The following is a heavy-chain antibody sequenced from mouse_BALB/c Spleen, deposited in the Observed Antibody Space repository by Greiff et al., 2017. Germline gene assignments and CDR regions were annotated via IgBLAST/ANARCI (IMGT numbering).Heavy chain of an antibody. CDR3: ARSGTTVGYAMDY. CDR2: ISTYYGDA. Sequence: VQLQQSGAELVRPGVSVKISCKGSGYTFTDYAMHWVKQSHAKSLEWIGVISTYYGDASYNQKFKGKATMTVDKSSSTAYMELARLTSEDSAIYYCARSGTTVGYAMDYWGQGTSVTVSS. D-gene: IGHD1-1*01. V-gene: IGHV1S137*01. J-gene: IGHJ4*01. CDR1: GYTFTDYA.